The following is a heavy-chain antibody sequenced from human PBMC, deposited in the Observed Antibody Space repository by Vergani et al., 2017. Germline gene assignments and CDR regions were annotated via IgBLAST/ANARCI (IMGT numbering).Heavy chain of an antibody. Sequence: EVQLVESGGGLVQPGGSLRLSCAASGFTFSDHYMDWVRQAPGKGLEWVGRTRNKAKSYTTEYAASVKGRFTISRDDSKNSLYLQMNSLKTEDTAVYYCARDLVGATDYWGQGTLVTVSS. V-gene: IGHV3-72*01. CDR3: ARDLVGATDY. D-gene: IGHD1-26*01. CDR1: GFTFSDHY. J-gene: IGHJ4*02. CDR2: TRNKAKSYTT.